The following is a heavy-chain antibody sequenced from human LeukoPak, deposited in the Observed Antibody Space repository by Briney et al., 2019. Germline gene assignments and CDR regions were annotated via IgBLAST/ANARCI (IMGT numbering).Heavy chain of an antibody. CDR2: INHSGST. J-gene: IGHJ4*02. V-gene: IGHV4-34*01. Sequence: PSGTLSLTCAVYGGSFSGYYWSWIRQPPGKGLEWIGEINHSGSTNYNPSLKSRVTISVDTSKNQFSLKLSSVTAADTAVYYCARGYCSGGSCYYFDYWGQGTLVTVSS. CDR1: GGSFSGYY. CDR3: ARGYCSGGSCYYFDY. D-gene: IGHD2-15*01.